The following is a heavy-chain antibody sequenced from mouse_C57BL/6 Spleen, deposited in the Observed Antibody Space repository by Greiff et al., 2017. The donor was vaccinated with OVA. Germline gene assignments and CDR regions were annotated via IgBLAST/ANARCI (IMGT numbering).Heavy chain of an antibody. CDR1: GYTFTSYW. CDR3: ARYDYDGYFDY. Sequence: QVQLKQPGAELVRPGSSVKLSCKASGYTFTSYWMHWVKQRPIQGLEWIGNIDPSDSETHYNQKFKDKATLTVDKSSSTAYMQLSSLTSEDSAVYYCARYDYDGYFDYWGKGTTLTVSS. CDR2: IDPSDSET. V-gene: IGHV1-52*01. D-gene: IGHD2-4*01. J-gene: IGHJ2*01.